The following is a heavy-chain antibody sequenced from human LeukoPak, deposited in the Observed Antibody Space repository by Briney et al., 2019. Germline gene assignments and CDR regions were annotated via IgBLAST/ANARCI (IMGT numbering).Heavy chain of an antibody. CDR2: IYYSGST. J-gene: IGHJ6*03. Sequence: PSETLSLTCTVSGGSISSYYWSWIRQPPGKGLEWIGYIYYSGSTNYNPSLKSRVTISVDTSKNQFSLKLSSVTAADTAVYYCARGGDSSSWYEVYYYYMDVWGKGTTVTVSS. CDR1: GGSISSYY. D-gene: IGHD6-13*01. V-gene: IGHV4-59*01. CDR3: ARGGDSSSWYEVYYYYMDV.